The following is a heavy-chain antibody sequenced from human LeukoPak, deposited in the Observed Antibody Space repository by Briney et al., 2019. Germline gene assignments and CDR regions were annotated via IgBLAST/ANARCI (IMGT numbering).Heavy chain of an antibody. D-gene: IGHD1-14*01. CDR3: ARELRNIGEYYFDY. CDR2: IHTTSGNT. Sequence: SETLSLTCSVDTVNHYHWNWVRQSAGTGLEWIGRIHTTSGNTFANPSLWGRVTVSIDTTKNEFLLQLTSMTASDTAVYHCARELRNIGEYYFDYWGQGVPVTVSS. V-gene: IGHV4-4*07. J-gene: IGHJ4*02. CDR1: TVNHYH.